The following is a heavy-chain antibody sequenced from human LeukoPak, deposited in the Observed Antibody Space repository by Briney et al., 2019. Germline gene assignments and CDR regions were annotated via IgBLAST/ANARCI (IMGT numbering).Heavy chain of an antibody. J-gene: IGHJ6*03. CDR1: GFTFSSYG. Sequence: GGSLRLSCAASGFTFSSYGMSWVRQAPGKGLEWVSAISRSGGSTYYADSVKGRFTISRDNSKNTLYLQMNSLRAEDTAVYYCARGATVTTLRYYYYYMDVWGKGTTVTISS. CDR2: ISRSGGST. D-gene: IGHD4-17*01. CDR3: ARGATVTTLRYYYYYMDV. V-gene: IGHV3-23*01.